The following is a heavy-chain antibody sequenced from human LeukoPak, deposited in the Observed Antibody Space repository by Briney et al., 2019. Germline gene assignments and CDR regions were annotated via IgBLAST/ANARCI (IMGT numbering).Heavy chain of an antibody. D-gene: IGHD5-18*01. CDR1: GGTFSSYA. Sequence: SVKVSCTASGGTFSSYAISWVRQAPGQGLEWMGGIIPIFGTANYAQKFQGRVTITRDTSASTAYMELSSLRSEDTAVYYCARVMNSYGLPFDYWGQGTLVTVSS. CDR3: ARVMNSYGLPFDY. V-gene: IGHV1-69*05. J-gene: IGHJ4*02. CDR2: IIPIFGTA.